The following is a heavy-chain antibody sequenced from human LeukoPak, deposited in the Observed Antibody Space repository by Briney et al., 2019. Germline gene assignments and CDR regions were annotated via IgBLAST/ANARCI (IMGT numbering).Heavy chain of an antibody. D-gene: IGHD3-22*01. CDR1: GYTFTSYY. V-gene: IGHV1-46*01. CDR3: ARGGSVIVVAIDFDY. J-gene: IGHJ4*02. CDR2: INPSGGST. Sequence: ASVKVSCKASGYTFTSYYMHWVRQAPGQGLEWMGIINPSGGSTSYAQKFQGRVTMTRDTSTSTVYMELSSLRSEDTAVYYCARGGSVIVVAIDFDYWGQGTLVTVSS.